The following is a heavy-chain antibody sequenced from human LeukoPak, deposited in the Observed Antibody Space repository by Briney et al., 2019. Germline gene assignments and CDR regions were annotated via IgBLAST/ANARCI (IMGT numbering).Heavy chain of an antibody. J-gene: IGHJ6*02. V-gene: IGHV4-34*01. D-gene: IGHD2-15*01. CDR1: GGSFSGYY. CDR3: ARDVKYCSGGSCLNYYYYYGMDV. Sequence: SETLSLTCAVYGGSFSGYYWSWIRQPPGKGLEWIGEINHSGSTNYNPSLKSRVTISVDTSKNQFSLKLSSVTAADTAVYYRARDVKYCSGGSCLNYYYYYGMDVWGQGTTVTVSS. CDR2: INHSGST.